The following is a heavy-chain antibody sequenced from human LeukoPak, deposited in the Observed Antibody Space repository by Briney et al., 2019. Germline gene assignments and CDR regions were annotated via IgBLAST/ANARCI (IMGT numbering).Heavy chain of an antibody. J-gene: IGHJ4*02. CDR2: ISSSSSTI. D-gene: IGHD5-12*01. CDR3: SSGYDYPPLNY. CDR1: GFTFSSYS. V-gene: IGHV3-48*01. Sequence: GGSLRLSCAASGFTFSSYSMNWVRQAPGKGLEWVSSISSSSSTIYYADSVKGRFTISRDNSKNTLYLQMNSLRAEDTAVYYCSSGYDYPPLNYWGQGTLVTVSS.